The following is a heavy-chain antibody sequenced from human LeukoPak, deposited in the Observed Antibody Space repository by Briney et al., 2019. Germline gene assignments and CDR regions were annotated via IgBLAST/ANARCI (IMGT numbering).Heavy chain of an antibody. V-gene: IGHV4-39*07. CDR1: GGSISSSSYY. CDR3: AREFYYDSSGTGDY. CDR2: IYYSGST. D-gene: IGHD3-22*01. Sequence: SETLSLTCTVSGGSISSSSYYWGWIRQPPGKGLEWIGSIYYSGSTYYNPSLKSRVTISVDTSKNQFSLKLSSVTAADTAVYYCAREFYYDSSGTGDYWGQGTLVTVSS. J-gene: IGHJ4*02.